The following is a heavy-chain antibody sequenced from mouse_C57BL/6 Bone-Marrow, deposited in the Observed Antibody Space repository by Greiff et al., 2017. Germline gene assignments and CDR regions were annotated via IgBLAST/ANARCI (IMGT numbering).Heavy chain of an antibody. V-gene: IGHV1-19*01. Sequence: VQLQQSGPELVKPGASVKMSCKASGYTFSDYYMNWVKQSHGKSLEWIGVITPYNGGTSYNQKFKGKATLTVDKSSSTAYMELNSLTSVDSAVYYCARFITTVIATDWYFDVWGTGTTVTVSS. CDR2: ITPYNGGT. CDR3: ARFITTVIATDWYFDV. D-gene: IGHD1-1*01. J-gene: IGHJ1*03. CDR1: GYTFSDYY.